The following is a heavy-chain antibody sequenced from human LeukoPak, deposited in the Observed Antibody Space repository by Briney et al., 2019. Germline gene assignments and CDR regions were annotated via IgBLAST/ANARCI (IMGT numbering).Heavy chain of an antibody. D-gene: IGHD1-14*01. CDR1: GFTFSSYA. Sequence: PGGSLRLSCAASGFTFSSYAMSWVRQAPGKGLEWVAVIWYDGSNKYYADSVKGRFTISTDISKNTLYLQMNSLRAEDTALYYCARDRNTDWYFDLWGRGTLVTVSS. CDR2: IWYDGSNK. CDR3: ARDRNTDWYFDL. V-gene: IGHV3-33*08. J-gene: IGHJ2*01.